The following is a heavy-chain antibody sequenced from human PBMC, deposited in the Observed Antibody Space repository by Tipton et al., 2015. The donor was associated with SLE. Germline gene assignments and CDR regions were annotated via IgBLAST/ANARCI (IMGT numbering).Heavy chain of an antibody. Sequence: TLSLTCTVSGGSISGYYWSWIRQPAGKGLEWIGRVYSSGSTIYNPSIKSRITLSLDTSKNQFYLRVNSVTAADTAVYYCARMGNYEYVHIDALDLWGKGTTVIVSS. CDR3: ARMGNYEYVHIDALDL. CDR2: VYSSGST. CDR1: GGSISGYY. J-gene: IGHJ3*01. D-gene: IGHD1-7*01. V-gene: IGHV4-4*07.